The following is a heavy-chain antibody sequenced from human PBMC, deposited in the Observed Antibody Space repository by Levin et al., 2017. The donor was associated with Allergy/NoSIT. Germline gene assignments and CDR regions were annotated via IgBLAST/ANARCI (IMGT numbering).Heavy chain of an antibody. CDR3: TTREEVLWGVFDI. J-gene: IGHJ3*02. V-gene: IGHV3-15*01. CDR2: IKSKTDGGTT. Sequence: GGSLRLSCAASGFTFSNAWMSWVRQAPGKGLEWVGRIKSKTDGGTTDYAAPVKGRFTISRDDSKNTLYLQMNSLKTEDTAVYYCTTREEVLWGVFDIWGQGTMVTVSS. CDR1: GFTFSNAW. D-gene: IGHD3-10*01.